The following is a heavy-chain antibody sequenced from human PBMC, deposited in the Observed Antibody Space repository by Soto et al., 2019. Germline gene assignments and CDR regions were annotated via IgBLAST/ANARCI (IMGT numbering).Heavy chain of an antibody. CDR2: INAGNGNT. V-gene: IGHV1-3*01. Sequence: QVQLVQSGAEVKKPGASVKVSCKASGYTFTSYAMHWVRQAPGPRLEWMGWINAGNGNTKYSQKFQGRVTITRDTSASTAYMELSSLRSEDTAVYYCAREKGDTAMVSAFDIWGQGTMVTVSS. CDR1: GYTFTSYA. CDR3: AREKGDTAMVSAFDI. J-gene: IGHJ3*02. D-gene: IGHD5-18*01.